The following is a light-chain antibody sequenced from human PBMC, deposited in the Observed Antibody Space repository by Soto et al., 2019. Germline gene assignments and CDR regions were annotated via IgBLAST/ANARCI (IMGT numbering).Light chain of an antibody. CDR2: EVS. V-gene: IGLV2-14*01. CDR1: SSDVASYNY. J-gene: IGLJ2*01. Sequence: QSALTQPASVSGSPGQSITISCTGTSSDVASYNYVSWYQHHPGKAPKLMIYEVSNRPSGVSNRFSGSKSGNTASLTISGLQAEDGAYYCSSSYTSSDTRVFGGGTKLTVL. CDR3: SSYTSSDTRV.